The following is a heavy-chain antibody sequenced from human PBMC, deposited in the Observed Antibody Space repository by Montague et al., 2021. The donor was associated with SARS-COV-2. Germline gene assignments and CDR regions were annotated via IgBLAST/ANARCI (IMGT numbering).Heavy chain of an antibody. J-gene: IGHJ4*01. Sequence: SETLSLTCSVSGDSFIYFYWSWIRQSPGKGLEWIGYISSTGSTNYNPSFKSRFTISVDTSENQFSLKVTSVTAADTAVYYCARKVVLADRFDFWSHGTLVTVSS. CDR2: ISSTGST. CDR3: ARKVVLADRFDF. CDR1: GDSFIYFY. D-gene: IGHD2-15*01. V-gene: IGHV4-59*01.